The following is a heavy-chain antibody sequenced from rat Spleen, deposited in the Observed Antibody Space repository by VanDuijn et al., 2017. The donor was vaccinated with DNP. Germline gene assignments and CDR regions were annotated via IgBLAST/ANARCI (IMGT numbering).Heavy chain of an antibody. CDR1: GFSLTNYG. D-gene: IGHD1-7*01. CDR3: TRESWGYVMDA. CDR2: IWGHGNT. V-gene: IGHV2S75*01. J-gene: IGHJ4*01. Sequence: QVQLKESGPVLVQASETLSLTCTVSGFSLTNYGVIWVRQSPGKGLEWMGIIWGHGNTDYNSALKSRLSINRDTSKSQVFLEMNSLQTDDTAIYYCTRESWGYVMDAWGQGASVTVSS.